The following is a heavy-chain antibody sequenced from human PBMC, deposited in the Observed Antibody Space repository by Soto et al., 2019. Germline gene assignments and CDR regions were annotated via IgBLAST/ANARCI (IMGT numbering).Heavy chain of an antibody. CDR1: GFTVSNNY. J-gene: IGHJ3*01. D-gene: IGHD3-16*01. Sequence: EVQLVESGGALIQPGGSLILSCAASGFTVSNNYISWVRQAPGKGLEWVSLMYSGGSTHYANSVKGRFTISRDGSKNTVYLQMKSLRAEDTAVYYCTQLGAFVVWGQGTMVTVSS. CDR3: TQLGAFVV. V-gene: IGHV3-53*01. CDR2: MYSGGST.